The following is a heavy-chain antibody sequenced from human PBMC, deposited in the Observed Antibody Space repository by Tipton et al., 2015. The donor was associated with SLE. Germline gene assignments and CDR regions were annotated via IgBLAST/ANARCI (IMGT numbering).Heavy chain of an antibody. D-gene: IGHD6-19*01. Sequence: LRLSCTVSGGSISSYYWSWIRQPPGKGLEWIGYIYYSGSTNYNPSLKSRVTISVDTSKNQFSLKLSSVTAADTAVYYCARVIAVAGVGFDYWGQGTLLTVSS. CDR3: ARVIAVAGVGFDY. CDR1: GGSISSYY. J-gene: IGHJ4*02. CDR2: IYYSGST. V-gene: IGHV4-59*01.